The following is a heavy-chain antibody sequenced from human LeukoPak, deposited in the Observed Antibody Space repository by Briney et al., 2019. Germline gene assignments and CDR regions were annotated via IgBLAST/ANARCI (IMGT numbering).Heavy chain of an antibody. CDR2: IHYSGGST. J-gene: IGHJ4*02. V-gene: IGHV3-53*01. CDR3: AKVIREVDMAYDY. CDR1: GFTVSNNY. Sequence: GGSLRLSCAASGFTVSNNYMSWVRQAPGKGLEWVSAIHYSGGSTYYADSVKGRFTISRDNSKNTLYMQMNSLRAEDTAVYYCAKVIREVDMAYDYWGQGALVTVSS. D-gene: IGHD5-24*01.